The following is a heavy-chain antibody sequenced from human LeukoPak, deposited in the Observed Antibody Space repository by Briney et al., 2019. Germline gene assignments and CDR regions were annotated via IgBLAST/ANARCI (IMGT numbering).Heavy chain of an antibody. CDR1: GFTFSSYS. D-gene: IGHD5/OR15-5a*01. CDR3: AKSTWSTYYFDY. Sequence: TGGSLRLSCAASGFTFSSYSMNWARQAPGKGLEWVSTISSSSSYIYYADSVKGRFTISRDNAKNSLYLQMNGLRAEDTAVYYCAKSTWSTYYFDYWGQGTLVTVSS. CDR2: ISSSSSYI. V-gene: IGHV3-21*01. J-gene: IGHJ4*02.